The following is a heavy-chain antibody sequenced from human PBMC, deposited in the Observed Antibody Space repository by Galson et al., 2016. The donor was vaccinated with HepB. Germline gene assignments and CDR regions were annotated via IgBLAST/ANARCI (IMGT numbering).Heavy chain of an antibody. J-gene: IGHJ4*02. D-gene: IGHD5-12*01. CDR2: VNPGADSTT. CDR3: ARDSGYGDHVIEY. Sequence: SVKVSCKASGYAFANYYVHWVRQAPGQGLEWMGIVNPGADSTTSYAQKFRGGVTMTRDTSTSTVYMELSSLDLEDTAVYYCARDSGYGDHVIEYWGQGTLVTVSS. V-gene: IGHV1-46*01. CDR1: GYAFANYY.